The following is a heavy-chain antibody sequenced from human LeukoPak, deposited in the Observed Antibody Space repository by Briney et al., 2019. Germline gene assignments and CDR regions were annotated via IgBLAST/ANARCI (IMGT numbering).Heavy chain of an antibody. J-gene: IGHJ4*02. CDR3: ARDRRWEWFGELRGTGFDY. CDR2: IYYSGST. D-gene: IGHD3-10*01. CDR1: GGSISSSSYY. V-gene: IGHV4-39*07. Sequence: SETLSLTCTVSGGSISSSSYYWGWIRQPPGKGLEWIGSIYYSGSTYYNPSLKSRVTISVDTSKNQFSLKLSSVTAADTAVYYCARDRRWEWFGELRGTGFDYWGQGTLVTVSS.